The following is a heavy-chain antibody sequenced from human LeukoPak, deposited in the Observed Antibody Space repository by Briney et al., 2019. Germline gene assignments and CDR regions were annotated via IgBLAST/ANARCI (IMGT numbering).Heavy chain of an antibody. CDR2: INQSGST. Sequence: PSETLSLTCAVYGGSLSGYYWSWIRQPPGKGLEWIGEINQSGSTNYNPSLKSRVTISVDTSKNQFSLKLRSVTAADTAVYYCARREMATNAPFDYWGQGTLVTVSS. CDR1: GGSLSGYY. D-gene: IGHD5-24*01. CDR3: ARREMATNAPFDY. V-gene: IGHV4-34*01. J-gene: IGHJ4*02.